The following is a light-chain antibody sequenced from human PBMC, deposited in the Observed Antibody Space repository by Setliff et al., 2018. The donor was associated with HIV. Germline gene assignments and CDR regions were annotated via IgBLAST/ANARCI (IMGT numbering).Light chain of an antibody. Sequence: QSALTQPPSASGTPGRRVIISCSGSNSNIGINTVNWYQQLPGTAPKLLIYSNNQRPSGVPDRFSGSKSGTSASLAISGLQPDDEADYYCATWDDSLDGPVFGGGTKVTVL. CDR3: ATWDDSLDGPV. CDR2: SNN. J-gene: IGLJ3*02. CDR1: NSNIGINT. V-gene: IGLV1-44*01.